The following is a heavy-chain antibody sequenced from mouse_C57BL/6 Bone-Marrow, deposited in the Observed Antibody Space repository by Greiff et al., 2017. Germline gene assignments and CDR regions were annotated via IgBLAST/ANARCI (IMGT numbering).Heavy chain of an antibody. Sequence: EVQGVESREGLVKPGGSLKHPCAAPGFTFSSSAISWVRPTPEKRLEWVAYISSGGDYIYYADTVKGRFTISRDNARNTLYLQMSSLKSEDTALYYCTCGPSGYLHTFPTRRWGQGTPLSVS. CDR1: GFTFSSSA. V-gene: IGHV5-9-1*02. J-gene: IGHJ2*01. CDR2: ISSGGDYI. CDR3: TCGPSGYLHTFPTRR. D-gene: IGHD2-10*01.